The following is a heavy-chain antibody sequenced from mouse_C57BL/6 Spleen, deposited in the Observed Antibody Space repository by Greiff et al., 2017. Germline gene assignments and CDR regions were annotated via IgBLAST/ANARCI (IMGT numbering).Heavy chain of an antibody. D-gene: IGHD3-3*01. J-gene: IGHJ1*03. V-gene: IGHV1-69*01. CDR3: ARWGDERYCDV. CDR1: GYTFTSYW. Sequence: QVQLQQPGAELVMPGASVKLSCKASGYTFTSYWMPWVKQRPGQGLEWIGEIDPSASYTNYNQKFKGKSTLTVDKSSSTAYMQLSSRTSEDSAVYYGARWGDERYCDVGGTGTTVTVSA. CDR2: IDPSASYT.